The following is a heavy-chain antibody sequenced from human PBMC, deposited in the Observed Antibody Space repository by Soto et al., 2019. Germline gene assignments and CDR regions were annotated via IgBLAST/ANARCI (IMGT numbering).Heavy chain of an antibody. V-gene: IGHV1-2*02. CDR2: INPNSGGT. D-gene: IGHD6-19*01. CDR3: ARSGGGSGWPRGWFDP. CDR1: GYTFTGYY. Sequence: QVQLVQSGAEVKKPGASVKVSCKASGYTFTGYYMHWVRQAPGQGLEWMGWINPNSGGTNYAQKFHGRVTMTRDTSISTAYMELSRLRSADTAVYYCARSGGGSGWPRGWFDPWGQGTLVTVSS. J-gene: IGHJ5*02.